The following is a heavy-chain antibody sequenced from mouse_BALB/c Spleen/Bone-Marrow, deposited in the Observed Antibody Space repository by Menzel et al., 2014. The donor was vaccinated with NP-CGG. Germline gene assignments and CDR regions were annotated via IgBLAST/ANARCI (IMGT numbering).Heavy chain of an antibody. J-gene: IGHJ3*01. D-gene: IGHD1-1*01. CDR3: TRGDYCGSSSFAY. V-gene: IGHV1-69*02. Sequence: VKLMESGAELVRPGASVKLSCKASGYTFTSYWINWVKQRPGQGLEWIGNIYPSDSYTNYNQKFKDKATLTVDKSSSTAYMQLSSPTSEDSAVYYCTRGDYCGSSSFAYWGQGTLVTVSA. CDR1: GYTFTSYW. CDR2: IYPSDSYT.